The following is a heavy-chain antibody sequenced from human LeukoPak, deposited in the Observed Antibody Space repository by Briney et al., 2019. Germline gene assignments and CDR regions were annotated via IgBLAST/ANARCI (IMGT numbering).Heavy chain of an antibody. Sequence: PSETLSFTCTVSGGSISSHYWNWIRQPPGKGLEWIGYIYNSGSTNYNPSLKSRVTILVDTSKNQFSLKLSSVTAADTAVYYCARDNKGITGRLVGMDVWGQGTTVTVSS. CDR2: IYNSGST. D-gene: IGHD1-20*01. J-gene: IGHJ6*02. V-gene: IGHV4-59*11. CDR1: GGSISSHY. CDR3: ARDNKGITGRLVGMDV.